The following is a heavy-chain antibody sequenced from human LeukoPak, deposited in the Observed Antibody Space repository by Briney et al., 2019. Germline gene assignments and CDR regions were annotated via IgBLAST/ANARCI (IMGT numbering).Heavy chain of an antibody. Sequence: GRSLRLSCAASGFTFSSYAMHWVRQAPGKGLEWVAVISYDGSNKYYADSVKGRFTISRDNSKNTLYLQMNNLRAEDTAVYYCANPYGSGSYSNYFDYWGQGTLVTVSS. CDR3: ANPYGSGSYSNYFDY. V-gene: IGHV3-30-3*01. CDR1: GFTFSSYA. J-gene: IGHJ4*02. CDR2: ISYDGSNK. D-gene: IGHD3-10*01.